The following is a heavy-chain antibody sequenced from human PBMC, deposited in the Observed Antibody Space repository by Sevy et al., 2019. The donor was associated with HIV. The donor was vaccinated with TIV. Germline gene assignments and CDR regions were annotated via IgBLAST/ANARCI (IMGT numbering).Heavy chain of an antibody. V-gene: IGHV3-48*02. CDR2: ISSSSTI. D-gene: IGHD3-3*01. CDR1: GFTFSSYS. Sequence: GGSLRLSCAASGFTFSSYSMNWVRQAPGKGLEWVSYISSSSTIYYADSVKGRFTISRDNAKNSLYLQMNSLRDEETAVYYCARGELTYYDFSGFDPWGQGTLVTVSS. CDR3: ARGELTYYDFSGFDP. J-gene: IGHJ5*02.